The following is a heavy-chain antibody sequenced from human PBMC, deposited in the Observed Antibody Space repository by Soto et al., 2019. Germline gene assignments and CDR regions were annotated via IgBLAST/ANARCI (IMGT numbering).Heavy chain of an antibody. J-gene: IGHJ4*02. D-gene: IGHD3-22*01. Sequence: PWGSLRLSCAESVFTLSDHYIDWVRQAPGKCLEWVGRSRDKPQGYSTAYSASVKGRFTTSRDESKNSAYLQMNSLKTEDTAVYYCVRATYFSDSSGYTRCLDYWGQGTLVTVSS. CDR2: SRDKPQGYST. CDR1: VFTLSDHY. V-gene: IGHV3-72*01. CDR3: VRATYFSDSSGYTRCLDY.